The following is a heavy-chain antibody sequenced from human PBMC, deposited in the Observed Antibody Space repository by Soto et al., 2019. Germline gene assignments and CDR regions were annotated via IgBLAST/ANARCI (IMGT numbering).Heavy chain of an antibody. CDR2: ITYSGNT. J-gene: IGHJ4*02. V-gene: IGHV4-31*03. CDR1: GGSVSSVRYY. Sequence: PSETLSLTCTVSGGSVSSVRYYWSWIRQHPGKGLEWIGYITYSGNTYYNPSLESRVSMSADSSKYRCSLKISSVCAADTAVYLCVRGRSCTNGVCSVFDYWCQGTLVTVSS. D-gene: IGHD2-8*01. CDR3: VRGRSCTNGVCSVFDY.